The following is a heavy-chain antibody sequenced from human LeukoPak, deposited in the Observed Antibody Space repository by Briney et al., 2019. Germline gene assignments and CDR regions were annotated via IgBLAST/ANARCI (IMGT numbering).Heavy chain of an antibody. CDR3: AREGAGRRFDY. CDR2: IWYDGSNK. CDR1: GFTFSSYG. Sequence: AGRSLRLSCAASGFTFSSYGMHWVRQAPGKGLEWVAVIWYDGSNKYYADSVKGRFTISRDNSKNTLYLQMNSLRAEDTAVYYCAREGAGRRFDYWGQGTLVTVSS. J-gene: IGHJ4*02. V-gene: IGHV3-33*01. D-gene: IGHD1-1*01.